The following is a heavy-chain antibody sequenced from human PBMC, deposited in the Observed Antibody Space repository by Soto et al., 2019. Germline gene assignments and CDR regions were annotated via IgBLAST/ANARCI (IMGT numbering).Heavy chain of an antibody. CDR1: GYTFTSYG. Sequence: GASVKVSCKASGYTFTSYGISWVRQAPGQGLEWMGWISAYNGNTNYAQKLQGRVTMTTDTSTSTAYMGLRSLRSDDTAVYYCAREWGCSGGSCYATYYYYGMDVWGQGTTVTVSS. J-gene: IGHJ6*02. D-gene: IGHD2-15*01. V-gene: IGHV1-18*04. CDR3: AREWGCSGGSCYATYYYYGMDV. CDR2: ISAYNGNT.